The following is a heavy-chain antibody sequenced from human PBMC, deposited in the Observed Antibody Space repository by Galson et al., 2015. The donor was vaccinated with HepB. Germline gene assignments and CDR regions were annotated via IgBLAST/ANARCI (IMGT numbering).Heavy chain of an antibody. CDR3: AREDYDILTGYYHYRYFDL. Sequence: CAISGDSVSSNSAAWNWIRQSPSRGLEWLGRTYYRSKWYNDYAVSVKSRITINPDTSKNQFSLQLNSVTPEDTAVYYCAREDYDILTGYYHYRYFDLWGRGTLVTVSS. CDR1: GDSVSSNSAA. CDR2: TYYRSKWYN. V-gene: IGHV6-1*01. D-gene: IGHD3-9*01. J-gene: IGHJ2*01.